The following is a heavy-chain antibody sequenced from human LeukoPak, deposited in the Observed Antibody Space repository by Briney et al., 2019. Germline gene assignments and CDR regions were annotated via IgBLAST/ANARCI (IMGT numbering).Heavy chain of an antibody. CDR3: ARHDSSGWSWQVLFDP. Sequence: SETLSLTCTVSDGSISGYYWSWIRQPAGKGLEWIGRIYTSGSTNYNPSLKSRVTISVDTSKNQFSLKLSSVTAADTAVYYCARHDSSGWSWQVLFDPWGQGTLVTVSS. CDR1: DGSISGYY. CDR2: IYTSGST. V-gene: IGHV4-4*07. D-gene: IGHD6-19*01. J-gene: IGHJ5*02.